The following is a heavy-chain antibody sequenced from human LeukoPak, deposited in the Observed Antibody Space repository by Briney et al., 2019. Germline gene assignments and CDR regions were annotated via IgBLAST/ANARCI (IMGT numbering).Heavy chain of an antibody. CDR3: ARDGLYYYGMDV. CDR2: IGKGGDT. J-gene: IGHJ6*02. V-gene: IGHV3-13*01. Sequence: GGSLRLSCAASGFTFTIYDFHWVRQVTGKGLEWVSGIGKGGDTYYAGSVKGRFTISRDNAKNTLYLQMNSLRAEDTAVYYCARDGLYYYGMDVWGQGTTVTVS. CDR1: GFTFTIYD.